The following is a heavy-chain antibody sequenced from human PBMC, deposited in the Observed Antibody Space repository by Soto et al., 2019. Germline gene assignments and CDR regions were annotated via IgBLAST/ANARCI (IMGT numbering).Heavy chain of an antibody. CDR2: IWYGGSNK. V-gene: IGHV3-33*01. J-gene: IGHJ4*02. CDR3: ARDGYCSGGSCYSVPVFDY. Sequence: GGSLRLSCAASGFTFSSYGMHWVRQAPGKGLEWVAVIWYGGSNKYYADSVKGRFTISRDNSKNTLYLQMNSLRAEDTAVYNCARDGYCSGGSCYSVPVFDYWGQGTLVTVSS. D-gene: IGHD2-15*01. CDR1: GFTFSSYG.